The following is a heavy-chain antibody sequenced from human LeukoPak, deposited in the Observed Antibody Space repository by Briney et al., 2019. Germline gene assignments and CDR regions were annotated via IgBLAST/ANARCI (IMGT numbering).Heavy chain of an antibody. Sequence: PGGSLRSSCAASGFIVNSNYMSWVRQAPGKGLECVSFIHSGGSTYYADSVKGRFTISSDNSKNTLYLQMNSLRAEDTAVYYCARDDYRGNSHYAFDIWGQGTMVTVSS. CDR2: IHSGGST. V-gene: IGHV3-66*01. J-gene: IGHJ3*02. CDR1: GFIVNSNY. D-gene: IGHD4-23*01. CDR3: ARDDYRGNSHYAFDI.